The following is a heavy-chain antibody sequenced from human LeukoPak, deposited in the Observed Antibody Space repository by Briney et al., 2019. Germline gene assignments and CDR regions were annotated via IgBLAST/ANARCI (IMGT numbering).Heavy chain of an antibody. V-gene: IGHV3-30*02. J-gene: IGHJ5*02. CDR3: ARPTGDGYKPDSFWFDP. D-gene: IGHD5-24*01. CDR1: GFIFSSYG. CDR2: IRYDGSRK. Sequence: GGSLRLSCAASGFIFSSYGMHWVRQAPDKGLGWVAFIRYDGSRKYYADSVKGRFTISRDNSKNTLYLQMNSLRAEDTAVYYCARPTGDGYKPDSFWFDPWGQGTLVTVSS.